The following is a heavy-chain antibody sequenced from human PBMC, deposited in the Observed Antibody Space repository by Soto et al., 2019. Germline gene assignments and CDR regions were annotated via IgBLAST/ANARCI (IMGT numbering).Heavy chain of an antibody. J-gene: IGHJ6*02. CDR2: IIPIFGTA. Sequence: VASVKVSCKASGGTFSSYAISWVRQAPGQGLEWMGGIIPIFGTANYAQKFQGRVTITADESTSTAYMELSSLRSEDAAVYYCARDPWGIAAALMDVWGQGTTVTVSS. CDR1: GGTFSSYA. CDR3: ARDPWGIAAALMDV. D-gene: IGHD6-13*01. V-gene: IGHV1-69*13.